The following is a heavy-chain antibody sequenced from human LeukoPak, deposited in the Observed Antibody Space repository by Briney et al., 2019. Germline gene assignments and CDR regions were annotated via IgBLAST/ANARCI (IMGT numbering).Heavy chain of an antibody. Sequence: KSGGTLSLTCAASGCTISNDYMSWIRQAPGKGLEWVSYISSSSSYTNYADSVKARYTISRDIAENSLYLHMNSLRAEDTAVYYCATGYYNRFDPWGQGTLVTVSS. CDR1: GCTISNDY. CDR3: ATGYYNRFDP. D-gene: IGHD2-21*01. V-gene: IGHV3-11*03. J-gene: IGHJ5*02. CDR2: ISSSSSYT.